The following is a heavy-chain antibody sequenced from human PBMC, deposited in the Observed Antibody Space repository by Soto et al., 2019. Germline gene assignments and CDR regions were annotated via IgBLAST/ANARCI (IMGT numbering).Heavy chain of an antibody. Sequence: ASVNVSCKPSGYTFTSYCISWVRQAPGQGLECMGWISAYNGNTNYAQKLQGRVTMTTDTSTSTAYMELRSLRSDDTAVYYCARGPGRMNYDFWSGYYSLYYYYGMDVWGQGTTVTVS. V-gene: IGHV1-18*01. CDR1: GYTFTSYC. J-gene: IGHJ6*02. D-gene: IGHD3-3*01. CDR3: ARGPGRMNYDFWSGYYSLYYYYGMDV. CDR2: ISAYNGNT.